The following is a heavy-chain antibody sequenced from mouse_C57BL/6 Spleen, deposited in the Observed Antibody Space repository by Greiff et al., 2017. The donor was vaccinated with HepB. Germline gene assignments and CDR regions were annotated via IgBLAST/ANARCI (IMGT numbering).Heavy chain of an antibody. V-gene: IGHV1-61*01. J-gene: IGHJ2*01. CDR2: IYPSDSET. D-gene: IGHD1-1*01. CDR1: GYTFTSYW. CDR3: ARKYYALDY. Sequence: QVQLKQPGAELVRPGSSVKLSCKASGYTFTSYWMDWVKQRPGQGLEWIGNIYPSDSETHYNQKFKDKATLTVDKSSSTAYMQLSSLTSEDSAVYYCARKYYALDYWGQGTTLTVSS.